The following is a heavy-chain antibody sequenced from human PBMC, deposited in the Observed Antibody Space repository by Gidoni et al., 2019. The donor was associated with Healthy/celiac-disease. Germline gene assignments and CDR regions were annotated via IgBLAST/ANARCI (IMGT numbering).Heavy chain of an antibody. CDR1: GFTFDDYA. Sequence: EVQLVESGGGLVQPGRSLRLSCAASGFTFDDYAMPWVRPAPGQGLEWVSGISWNSGSIGYADSVKGRFTISRDNAKNSLYLQMNSLRAEDTALYYCAKDLYSSSLYYYYGMDVWGQGTTVTVSS. J-gene: IGHJ6*02. CDR3: AKDLYSSSLYYYYGMDV. V-gene: IGHV3-9*01. CDR2: ISWNSGSI. D-gene: IGHD6-6*01.